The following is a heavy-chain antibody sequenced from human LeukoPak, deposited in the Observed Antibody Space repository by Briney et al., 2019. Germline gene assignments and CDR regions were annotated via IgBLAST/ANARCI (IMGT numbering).Heavy chain of an antibody. J-gene: IGHJ4*02. D-gene: IGHD4-11*01. V-gene: IGHV4-59*01. CDR3: ARGQGTVTTH. CDR2: TYYSGNT. CDR1: GGSMTNYY. Sequence: SETLSLTCTVSGGSMTNYYWTWIRQSPGKGLEWIGHTYYSGNTNYNPSLKSRVTISIDTSKNQFSLKLSSVTAADTAVYYCARGQGTVTTHWGQGTLVTVSS.